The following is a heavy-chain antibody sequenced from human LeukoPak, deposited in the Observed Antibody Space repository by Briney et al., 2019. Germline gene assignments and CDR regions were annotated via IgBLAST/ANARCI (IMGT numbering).Heavy chain of an antibody. V-gene: IGHV1-18*01. CDR3: ARDRRYFDWLLSIRDAFDI. J-gene: IGHJ3*02. Sequence: ASVKVSCKASGYTFSNYGISWVRQAPGQGLEWMGWISVYNGNTNYAQKVQGRVTMTTDTSTNTAYMELRSLRSDDTAVYYCARDRRYFDWLLSIRDAFDIWGQGTMVAVSS. CDR2: ISVYNGNT. D-gene: IGHD3-9*01. CDR1: GYTFSNYG.